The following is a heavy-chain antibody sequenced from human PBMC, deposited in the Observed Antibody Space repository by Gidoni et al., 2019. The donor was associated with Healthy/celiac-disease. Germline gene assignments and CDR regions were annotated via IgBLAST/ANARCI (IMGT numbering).Heavy chain of an antibody. J-gene: IGHJ6*02. D-gene: IGHD3-10*01. CDR2: IYSGGST. Sequence: EVQLVESGGGLIQPGASLRLSCAASGFTVRSSYVSWVHQAPGKGLERVSVIYSGGSTYYADSVKGRFTISRDNSKNTLYLQMNSLRAEDTAVYYCARDEVKWFGELGDYYYYYYGMDVWGQGTTVTVSS. V-gene: IGHV3-53*01. CDR1: GFTVRSSY. CDR3: ARDEVKWFGELGDYYYYYYGMDV.